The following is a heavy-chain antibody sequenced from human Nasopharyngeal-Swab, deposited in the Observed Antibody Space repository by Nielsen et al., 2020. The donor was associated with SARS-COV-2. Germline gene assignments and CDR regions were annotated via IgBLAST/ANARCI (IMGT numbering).Heavy chain of an antibody. CDR3: ARSPRSYSSGWYYAFEI. Sequence: SETLSLTCTVSGGSISSYYWSWIRQPPGKGLEWIGYIYYSGSTNYNPSLKSRVTISVDTSKNQFSLKLSSVTAADTAVYYCARSPRSYSSGWYYAFEIWGQGTMVTVSS. CDR1: GGSISSYY. D-gene: IGHD6-19*01. V-gene: IGHV4-59*01. J-gene: IGHJ3*02. CDR2: IYYSGST.